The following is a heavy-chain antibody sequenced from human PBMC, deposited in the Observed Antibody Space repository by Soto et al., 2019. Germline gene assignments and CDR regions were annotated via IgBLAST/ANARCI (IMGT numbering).Heavy chain of an antibody. CDR1: GGTFSSYA. Sequence: ASVKVSCKASGGTFSSYAISWVRQAPGQGLEWMGGIIPIFGKANYAQKFQGRVTITADESTSTAYMELSSLRSEDTAVYYCARDREGSYYYVSSGYYLHYWGQGTLVTVSS. J-gene: IGHJ4*02. V-gene: IGHV1-69*13. CDR2: IIPIFGKA. D-gene: IGHD3-22*01. CDR3: ARDREGSYYYVSSGYYLHY.